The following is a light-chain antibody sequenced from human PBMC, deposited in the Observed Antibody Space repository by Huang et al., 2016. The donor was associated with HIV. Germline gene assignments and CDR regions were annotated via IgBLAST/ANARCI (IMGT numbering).Light chain of an antibody. CDR3: QQRSNWPPI. Sequence: EIVLTQSPATLSLSPGERATLYCRASQSVSSYLAWYQQKPGQAPRLLIYDASNRATGIPARFSGSGSGTDFTLTISSLEPEDFAVYYCQQRSNWPPIFGQGTRLEIK. J-gene: IGKJ5*01. CDR2: DAS. V-gene: IGKV3-11*01. CDR1: QSVSSY.